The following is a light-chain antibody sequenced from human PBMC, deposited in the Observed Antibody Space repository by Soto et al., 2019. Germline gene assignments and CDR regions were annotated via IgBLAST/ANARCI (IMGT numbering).Light chain of an antibody. Sequence: NVLTQSPGTLSLSPGQRATVSCRASQSVSSSYLAWYQQKPGQAPRLLIYGASSRPTGIPDRFSGSGSGTDFTLTISRLEPEDFAVYYCQQYGSSSTFGQGTRLEIK. CDR1: QSVSSSY. V-gene: IGKV3-20*01. CDR3: QQYGSSST. J-gene: IGKJ5*01. CDR2: GAS.